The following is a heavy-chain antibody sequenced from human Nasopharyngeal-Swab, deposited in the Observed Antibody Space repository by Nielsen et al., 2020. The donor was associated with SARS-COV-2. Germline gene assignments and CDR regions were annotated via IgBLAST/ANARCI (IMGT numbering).Heavy chain of an antibody. D-gene: IGHD5-12*01. CDR2: INTNTGNP. J-gene: IGHJ3*02. CDR1: GYTFTSYA. CDR3: ARDGGGDTGYSGYDFPGVPKSGFDI. V-gene: IGHV7-4-1*02. Sequence: ASVKVSCKASGYTFTSYAMNWVRQAPGQGLEWMGWINTNTGNPTYAQGFTGRFVFSLDTSVSTAYLQISSLKAEDTAVYYCARDGGGDTGYSGYDFPGVPKSGFDIWGQGTMVTVSS.